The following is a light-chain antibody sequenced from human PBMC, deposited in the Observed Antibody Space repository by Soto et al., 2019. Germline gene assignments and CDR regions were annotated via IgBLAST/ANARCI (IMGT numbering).Light chain of an antibody. CDR1: SSYVGGYNY. J-gene: IGLJ1*01. CDR2: EVI. Sequence: SVLNQPPSASGSPGQSVPLSCPGTSSYVGGYNYVSWYQQHPGKAPKLMIYEVIKRPSGVPDRFSGSKSGNTASLTVSGLQAEDEADYYCSSYAGSNNYVFGTGTKVTVL. V-gene: IGLV2-8*01. CDR3: SSYAGSNNYV.